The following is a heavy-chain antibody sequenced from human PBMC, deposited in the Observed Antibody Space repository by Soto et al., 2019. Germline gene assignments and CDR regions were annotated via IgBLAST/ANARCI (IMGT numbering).Heavy chain of an antibody. CDR3: AKRDLIAASGTNWFDP. Sequence: GGSLRLSCAASGFTFSSYAMTWVRQAPGKGLEWVSSISGSGGTTYYADSVKGRFSISRDNSKNTLYLQMSSLRAEDTAVYYCAKRDLIAASGTNWFDPWGQGTPVTVSS. D-gene: IGHD6-13*01. CDR1: GFTFSSYA. J-gene: IGHJ5*02. V-gene: IGHV3-23*01. CDR2: ISGSGGTT.